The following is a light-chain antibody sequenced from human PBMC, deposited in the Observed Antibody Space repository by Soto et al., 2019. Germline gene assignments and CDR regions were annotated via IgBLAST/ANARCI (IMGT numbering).Light chain of an antibody. Sequence: SYELPQPPSVSVAPGQTARFTCGGNDIGRKGVHWYQQRPGQAPVLVVYDDSDRPSGIPERFSGSNSGNTATLTISRVEAGDEADYYCQVWDSTGDHHVVFGGGTKVTVL. J-gene: IGLJ2*01. CDR1: DIGRKG. CDR3: QVWDSTGDHHVV. CDR2: DDS. V-gene: IGLV3-21*02.